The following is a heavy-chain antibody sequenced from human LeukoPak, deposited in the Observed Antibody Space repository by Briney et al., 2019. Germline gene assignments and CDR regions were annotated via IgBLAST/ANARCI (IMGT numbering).Heavy chain of an antibody. CDR1: GGSFSGYY. V-gene: IGHV4-34*01. CDR3: ARGRAPGSYSSSSTYYYYYYGMDV. J-gene: IGHJ6*02. Sequence: SETLSLTCAVYGGSFSGYYWSWIRQPPGKGLEWIGEINHSGSTNYNPSLKSRVTISVDTSKNQFSLKLSSVTAADTAVYYCARGRAPGSYSSSSTYYYYYYGMDVWGQGTTVTVSS. D-gene: IGHD6-6*01. CDR2: INHSGST.